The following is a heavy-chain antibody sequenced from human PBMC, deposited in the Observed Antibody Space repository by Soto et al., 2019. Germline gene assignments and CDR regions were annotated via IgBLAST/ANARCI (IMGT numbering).Heavy chain of an antibody. CDR3: VKNSGWFNT. D-gene: IGHD3-10*01. Sequence: QLLQSGGGLVQPGGSLTLSCEASGFTFGTTDMSWVRQAPGEGLEWVSTIDGSGGITYYADSVKGRFTISRDNSRNPVYLQMNSLRGDDTALYYCVKNSGWFNTWGQGDLVTVSS. CDR1: GFTFGTTD. J-gene: IGHJ5*02. CDR2: IDGSGGIT. V-gene: IGHV3-23*01.